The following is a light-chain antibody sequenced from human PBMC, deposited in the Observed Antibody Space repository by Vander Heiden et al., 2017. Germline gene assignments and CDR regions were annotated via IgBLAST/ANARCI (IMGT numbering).Light chain of an antibody. CDR2: GNS. J-gene: IGLJ1*01. V-gene: IGLV1-40*01. CDR3: QSYDSSLSGYV. CDR1: SCNIGAGYD. Sequence: QSVLTQPPSVSGPPGQRVTISCAGSSCNIGAGYDVHWYQQLPGTAPKLLIYGNSNRPAGVPDRFSGSKSGTSASLAITGLQAEDEADYYCQSYDSSLSGYVFGTGTKVTVL.